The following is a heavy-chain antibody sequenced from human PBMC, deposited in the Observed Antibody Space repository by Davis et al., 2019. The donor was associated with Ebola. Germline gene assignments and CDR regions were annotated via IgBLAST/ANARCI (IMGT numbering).Heavy chain of an antibody. CDR3: ARTSIVGTTTTASDI. CDR1: GYTFTSYG. D-gene: IGHD1-26*01. CDR2: IGAYNGDT. Sequence: ASVKVSCKASGYTFTSYGISWVRQAPGQGLEWMGWIGAYNGDTNYAQKFQGRVTMTIDTSTSTAYMELRSLRSDDTAVYFCARTSIVGTTTTASDIWGQGTMVTVSS. J-gene: IGHJ3*02. V-gene: IGHV1-18*01.